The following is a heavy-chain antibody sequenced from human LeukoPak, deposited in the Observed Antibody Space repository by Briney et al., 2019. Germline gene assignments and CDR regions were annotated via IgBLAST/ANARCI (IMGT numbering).Heavy chain of an antibody. Sequence: AGGSLRLSCAASGFTVSSNYMSWVRQAPGKGLEWVSVIYSGGSTYYADSVKGRFTIFRDNAKNTLNLQMNSLRAEDTAVYYCARYGSGYDLIDYWGQGTLVTGSS. V-gene: IGHV3-53*01. CDR1: GFTVSSNY. J-gene: IGHJ4*02. CDR2: IYSGGST. CDR3: ARYGSGYDLIDY. D-gene: IGHD5-12*01.